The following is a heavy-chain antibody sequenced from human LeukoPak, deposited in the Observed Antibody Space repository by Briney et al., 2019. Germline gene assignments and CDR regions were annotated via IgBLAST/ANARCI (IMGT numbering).Heavy chain of an antibody. J-gene: IGHJ4*02. Sequence: SETLSLTCAVYGGSFSGYCWSWIRQPPGKGLEWIGEINHSGSTNYNPSLKSRVTISVDTSKNQFSLKLSSVTAADTAVYYCARVKRGLFLTAGPLFDYWGQGTLVTVSS. V-gene: IGHV4-34*01. CDR2: INHSGST. D-gene: IGHD2/OR15-2a*01. CDR3: ARVKRGLFLTAGPLFDY. CDR1: GGSFSGYC.